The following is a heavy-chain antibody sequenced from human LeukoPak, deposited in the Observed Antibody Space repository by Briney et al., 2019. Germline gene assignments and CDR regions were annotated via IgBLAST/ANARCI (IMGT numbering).Heavy chain of an antibody. Sequence: GGSLRLSCAASGFTVSSNYMSWVRRAPGKGLEWVSVIYSSGSTYYADSMKGRFTISRDNSKNTLYLQMNSLRVEDTAVYYCARAHYSGNYGDFDYWGQGTLVTVSS. V-gene: IGHV3-53*01. D-gene: IGHD1-26*01. J-gene: IGHJ4*02. CDR1: GFTVSSNY. CDR2: IYSSGST. CDR3: ARAHYSGNYGDFDY.